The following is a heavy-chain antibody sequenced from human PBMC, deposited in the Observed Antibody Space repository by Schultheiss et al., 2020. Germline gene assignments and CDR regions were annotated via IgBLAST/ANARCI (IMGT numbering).Heavy chain of an antibody. Sequence: SDTLSLTCAVYGGSFSGYYWSWIRQPPGKGLEWIGEINHSGSTNYNPSLKSRVTISVDTSKNQFSLKLSSVTAADTAVYYCATAPYSSGWGRGLDVWGQGTTVTVSS. D-gene: IGHD6-19*01. V-gene: IGHV4-34*01. CDR2: INHSGST. CDR3: ATAPYSSGWGRGLDV. J-gene: IGHJ6*02. CDR1: GGSFSGYY.